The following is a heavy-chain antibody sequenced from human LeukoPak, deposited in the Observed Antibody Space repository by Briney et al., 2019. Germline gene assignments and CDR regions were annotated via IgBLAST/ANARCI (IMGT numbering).Heavy chain of an antibody. CDR2: IWYDGSNK. V-gene: IGHV3-33*01. Sequence: GSLRLSCAASGFTFSSYGMHWVRQAPGKGLEWVAVIWYDGSNKYYADSVKGRFTISRDNSKNTLYLQMNSLRAEDTAVYYCARVPPPTGYLIDYWGQGTLVTVSS. CDR1: GFTFSSYG. D-gene: IGHD3-9*01. J-gene: IGHJ4*02. CDR3: ARVPPPTGYLIDY.